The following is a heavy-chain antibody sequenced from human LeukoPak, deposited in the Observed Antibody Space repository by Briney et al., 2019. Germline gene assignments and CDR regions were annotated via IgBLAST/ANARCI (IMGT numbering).Heavy chain of an antibody. J-gene: IGHJ6*03. CDR3: ARLNQGDYYYYMDV. CDR1: GGSISSGGYY. Sequence: SETLSLTCTVSGGSISSGGYYWSWIRQHPGKGLEWIGYIYYSGSTYYNPSLKSRVTISVDTSKNQFSLKLSSVTAADTAVYYCARLNQGDYYYYMDVWGKGTTVTVSS. CDR2: IYYSGST. D-gene: IGHD1-14*01. V-gene: IGHV4-31*03.